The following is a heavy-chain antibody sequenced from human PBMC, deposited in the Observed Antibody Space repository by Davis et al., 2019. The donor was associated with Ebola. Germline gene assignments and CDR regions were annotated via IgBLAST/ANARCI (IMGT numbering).Heavy chain of an antibody. CDR2: ISGSGSTI. Sequence: GGSLRLSCAASGFTFSSYAMSWVRQAPGKGLEWVSAISGSGSTIYYADSVKGRFTISRDNAKNSLYLQMNSLRAEDTAVYYCARDGFYIRGATTHYGMDVWGQGTTVTVSS. J-gene: IGHJ6*02. CDR1: GFTFSSYA. CDR3: ARDGFYIRGATTHYGMDV. V-gene: IGHV3-23*01. D-gene: IGHD1-26*01.